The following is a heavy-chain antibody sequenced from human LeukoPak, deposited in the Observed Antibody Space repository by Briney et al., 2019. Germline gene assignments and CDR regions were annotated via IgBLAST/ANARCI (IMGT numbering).Heavy chain of an antibody. J-gene: IGHJ4*02. V-gene: IGHV3-74*01. CDR3: ARAVEYGDYGSLGY. CDR1: GFTFSSYW. D-gene: IGHD4-17*01. CDR2: INSDGSST. Sequence: GGSLRLSCAASGFTFSSYWMHRVRQAPGKGLVWVSCINSDGSSTSYADSVKGRFTISRDNAKNTLYLQMNSLRAEDTAVYYCARAVEYGDYGSLGYWGQGTLVTVSS.